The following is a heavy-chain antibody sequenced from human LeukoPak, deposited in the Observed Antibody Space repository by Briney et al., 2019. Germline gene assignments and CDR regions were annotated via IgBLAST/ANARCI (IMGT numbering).Heavy chain of an antibody. D-gene: IGHD1-26*01. V-gene: IGHV3-30-3*01. J-gene: IGHJ5*02. CDR2: ISYDGSNK. Sequence: QSGGSLRLSCAASGFTFSSYAMHWVRQAPGKGLEWVAVISYDGSNKYYADSVKGRFTISRDNSKNTLYLQMNSLRAEDTAVYYCARDSSLGAAYNWFDPWGQGTLVTVSS. CDR1: GFTFSSYA. CDR3: ARDSSLGAAYNWFDP.